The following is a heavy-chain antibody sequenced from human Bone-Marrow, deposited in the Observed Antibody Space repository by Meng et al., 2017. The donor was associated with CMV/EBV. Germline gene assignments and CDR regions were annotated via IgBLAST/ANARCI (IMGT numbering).Heavy chain of an antibody. Sequence: GSLRLSCAVSGGSISSSNWWSWVRQPPGKGLEWIGEINHSGSTNYNPSLKSRVTISVDTSKNQFSLKLSSVTAADTAVYYCARGGVVVPAAIRSDYYYYYGMDVWGQGTTATFSS. J-gene: IGHJ6*02. CDR3: ARGGVVVPAAIRSDYYYYYGMDV. CDR1: GGSISSSNW. V-gene: IGHV4-4*02. CDR2: INHSGST. D-gene: IGHD2-2*01.